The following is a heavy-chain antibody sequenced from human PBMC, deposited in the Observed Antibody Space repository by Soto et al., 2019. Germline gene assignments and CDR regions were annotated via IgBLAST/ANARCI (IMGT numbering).Heavy chain of an antibody. Sequence: GGSLRLSCTSSGFTFNKFWMHWVRQAPGKGLVWVSRINGDGSDTAYADSVKGRSTISRDNAKNTLYLQMNSPRAEDTAIYYCARDRVDYSNHWAYWGQRTLVTVSS. V-gene: IGHV3-74*01. CDR1: GFTFNKFW. D-gene: IGHD4-4*01. CDR3: ARDRVDYSNHWAY. J-gene: IGHJ1*01. CDR2: INGDGSDT.